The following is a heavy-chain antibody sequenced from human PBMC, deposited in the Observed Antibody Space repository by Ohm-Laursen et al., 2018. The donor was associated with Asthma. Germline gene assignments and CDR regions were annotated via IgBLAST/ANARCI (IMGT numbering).Heavy chain of an antibody. CDR2: ISTASTFI. J-gene: IGHJ1*01. D-gene: IGHD1-26*01. CDR1: GYTFSRYS. V-gene: IGHV3-21*01. CDR3: ARIGPEWELPGREYSLHH. Sequence: SLRLSCAASGYTFSRYSIHWVRQVPGKGLEWVASISTASTFIYYADSVRGRFTTSRDNAKNSVYLQMNSLRADDTALYYCARIGPEWELPGREYSLHHWGEGTLVTVSP.